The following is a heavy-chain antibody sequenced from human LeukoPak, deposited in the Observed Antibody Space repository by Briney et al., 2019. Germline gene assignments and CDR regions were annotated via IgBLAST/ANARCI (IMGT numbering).Heavy chain of an antibody. V-gene: IGHV3-66*02. Sequence: PGGSLRLSCAASRFTVSGNYMSWVRQAPGKGLEWVSVIYAGGSTYYADSVKGRFTISRDFSQNTVYLQMNSLRAEDTAVYYCARGTPGNWYFDLWGRGTLVTVSS. CDR3: ARGTPGNWYFDL. J-gene: IGHJ2*01. CDR1: RFTVSGNY. CDR2: IYAGGST. D-gene: IGHD2-15*01.